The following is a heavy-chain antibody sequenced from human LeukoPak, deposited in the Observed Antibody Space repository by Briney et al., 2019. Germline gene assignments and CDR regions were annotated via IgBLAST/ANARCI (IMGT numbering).Heavy chain of an antibody. CDR2: IYYSGST. J-gene: IGHJ2*01. V-gene: IGHV4-59*01. Sequence: KPSETLSLTCTVSGGSITSYYWSWIRQPPGKGPEWIGYIYYSGSTNYNPSLKSRVTMSVDTSKNQFSLKLSSVTAADTAVYYCARVDYYDSSGSRSYYFDLWGRGTLVTVPS. CDR3: ARVDYYDSSGSRSYYFDL. D-gene: IGHD3-22*01. CDR1: GGSITSYY.